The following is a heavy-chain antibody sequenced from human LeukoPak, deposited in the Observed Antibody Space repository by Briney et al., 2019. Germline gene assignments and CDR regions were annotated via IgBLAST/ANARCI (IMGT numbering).Heavy chain of an antibody. CDR1: GGSISSYY. CDR3: ARVRSDYVSVIGWFDP. D-gene: IGHD4-17*01. CDR2: IYYSGST. J-gene: IGHJ5*02. Sequence: SETLSLTCTVSGGSISSYYWSWIRQPPGKGLEWIGYIYYSGSTNYNPSLKSRVTISVDTSKNQFSLKLSSVTAADTAVYYCARVRSDYVSVIGWFDPWGQGTLVTVSS. V-gene: IGHV4-59*01.